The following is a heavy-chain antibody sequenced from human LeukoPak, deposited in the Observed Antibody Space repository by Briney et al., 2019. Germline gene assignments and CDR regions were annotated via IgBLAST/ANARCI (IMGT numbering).Heavy chain of an antibody. V-gene: IGHV1-18*01. Sequence: ASVKVSCKASGYTFTSYGISWVRRAPGQGLEWMGWISAYNGNTNYAQKLQGRVTMTTDTSTSTAYMELRSLRSDDTAVYYCARHLMFYDFWSGSNDYYYYYMDVWGKGTTVTVSS. J-gene: IGHJ6*03. D-gene: IGHD3-3*01. CDR3: ARHLMFYDFWSGSNDYYYYYMDV. CDR2: ISAYNGNT. CDR1: GYTFTSYG.